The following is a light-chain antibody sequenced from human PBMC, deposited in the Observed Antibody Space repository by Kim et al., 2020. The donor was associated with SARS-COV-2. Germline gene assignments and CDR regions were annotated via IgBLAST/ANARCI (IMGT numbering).Light chain of an antibody. J-gene: IGKJ1*01. CDR2: DAY. V-gene: IGKV3-11*01. CDR3: QQRNMWPRT. CDR1: QRIGSD. Sequence: PGERATLSCRASQRIGSDLAWYQQKPGQAPRLIISDAYNRATGIPARFSGSGSGTDFTLTVSSLQAEDSAVYYCQQRNMWPRTFGQGTKVDI.